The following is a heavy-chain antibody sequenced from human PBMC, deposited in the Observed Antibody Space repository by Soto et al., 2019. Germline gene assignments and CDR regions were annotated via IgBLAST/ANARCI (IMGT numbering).Heavy chain of an antibody. V-gene: IGHV4-59*01. D-gene: IGHD6-19*01. CDR1: GGSLSRYY. CDR2: IHYSGSS. J-gene: IGHJ4*02. CDR3: ARVGGSGRYNFDN. Sequence: SETLSLTCTVSGGSLSRYYWSWIRQPPGKGLEWIGYIHYSGSSIYNPSLKSRVTIAVDTSKNQFSLKLSSVTAADTAVYYCARVGGSGRYNFDNWGQGTLVPVSS.